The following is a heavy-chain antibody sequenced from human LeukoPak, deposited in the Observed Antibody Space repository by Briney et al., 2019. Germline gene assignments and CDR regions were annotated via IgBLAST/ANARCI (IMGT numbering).Heavy chain of an antibody. J-gene: IGHJ4*02. Sequence: SETLSLTCAVYGGSFSGYYWSWIRQPPGKGLEWIGEINHSGSTNYNPSLKSRVTISVDTSKNQFSLKLSSVTAADTAVYYCASLTMIVIPWGQGTLVTVSS. CDR1: GGSFSGYY. CDR3: ASLTMIVIP. V-gene: IGHV4-34*01. CDR2: INHSGST. D-gene: IGHD3-22*01.